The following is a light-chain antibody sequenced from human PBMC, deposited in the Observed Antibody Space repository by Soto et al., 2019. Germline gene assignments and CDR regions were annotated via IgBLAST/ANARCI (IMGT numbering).Light chain of an antibody. CDR3: QHYGSSGT. J-gene: IGKJ1*01. Sequence: EIVLTQSPGTLSLSPGERATLSFRASQSVSSSYLAWYQQKPGQAPRLLIYGASSRATGIPDRFGGSGSGTDFTLTISRLETEDFAVYYCQHYGSSGTFGQGTKVDIK. V-gene: IGKV3-20*01. CDR2: GAS. CDR1: QSVSSSY.